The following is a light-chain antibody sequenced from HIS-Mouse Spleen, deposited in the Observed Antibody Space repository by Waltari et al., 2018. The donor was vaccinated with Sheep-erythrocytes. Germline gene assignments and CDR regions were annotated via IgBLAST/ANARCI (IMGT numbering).Light chain of an antibody. CDR2: DAS. V-gene: IGKV3-11*01. CDR3: QQFNSYPLT. J-gene: IGKJ4*01. Sequence: EIVLTQSPATLSLSPGERATRSCRASQSVSSYLAWYQQKPGQAPRLLIYDASNRATGIPARFSGSGSGTDFTLTISSLEPEDFATYYCQQFNSYPLTFGGGTKVEIK. CDR1: QSVSSY.